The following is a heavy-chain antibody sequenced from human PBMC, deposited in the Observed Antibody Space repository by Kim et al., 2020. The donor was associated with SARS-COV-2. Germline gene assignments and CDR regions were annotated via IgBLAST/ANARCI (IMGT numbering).Heavy chain of an antibody. CDR2: IIPILGIA. J-gene: IGHJ6*01. Sequence: SVKVSCKASGGTFSSYAISWVRQAPGQGREWMGRIIPILGIANYAQKFQGRVTLTADKSTSTAYMELSSLRSEDTAVYYCAREPGVWFGELFRPTRYYYYGMDVWGQGTPVTVSS. D-gene: IGHD3-10*01. CDR1: GGTFSSYA. CDR3: AREPGVWFGELFRPTRYYYYGMDV. V-gene: IGHV1-69*04.